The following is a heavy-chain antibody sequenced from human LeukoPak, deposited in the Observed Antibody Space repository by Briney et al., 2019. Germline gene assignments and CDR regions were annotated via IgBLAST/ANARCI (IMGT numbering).Heavy chain of an antibody. J-gene: IGHJ2*01. Sequence: QTGGSLRLSCAASGFTFSSYGMHWVRQAPGKGLEWVAVIWYDGSNKFYADSVKGRFIISRDNSKNTLYLQMNSLRAEDTAVYSCARFRGGNSKGSWYFDPWGRGTLVTVSS. D-gene: IGHD4-23*01. CDR3: ARFRGGNSKGSWYFDP. CDR2: IWYDGSNK. CDR1: GFTFSSYG. V-gene: IGHV3-33*01.